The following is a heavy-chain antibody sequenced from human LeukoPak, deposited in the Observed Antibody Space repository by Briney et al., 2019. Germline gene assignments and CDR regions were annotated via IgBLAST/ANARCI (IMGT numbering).Heavy chain of an antibody. CDR3: ARGWELLYWYGMDV. CDR2: IWYDGSNK. CDR1: GFTFSSYG. V-gene: IGHV3-33*01. J-gene: IGHJ6*01. D-gene: IGHD1-26*01. Sequence: GGSLRLSCAASGFTFSSYGMHWVRQAPGKGLGWVADIWYDGSNKYYADSVKGRFTISRDNSKNTPCLQMNSLRAEDTAEYYWARGWELLYWYGMDVWGQGPTVTVSS.